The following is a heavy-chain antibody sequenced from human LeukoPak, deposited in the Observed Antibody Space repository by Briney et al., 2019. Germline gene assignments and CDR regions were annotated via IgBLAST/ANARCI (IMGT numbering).Heavy chain of an antibody. Sequence: GGSLRLSCAASGFTFSSYAMHWVRQAPGKGLEWVANIKQDGSEKYYVDSVKGRFTISRDNAKNSLYLQMNSLRAEDTAVYYCARVSYDFWSGYYNGPYYYYYYYMDVWGKGTTVTVSS. CDR1: GFTFSSYA. D-gene: IGHD3-3*01. V-gene: IGHV3-7*01. CDR2: IKQDGSEK. CDR3: ARVSYDFWSGYYNGPYYYYYYYMDV. J-gene: IGHJ6*03.